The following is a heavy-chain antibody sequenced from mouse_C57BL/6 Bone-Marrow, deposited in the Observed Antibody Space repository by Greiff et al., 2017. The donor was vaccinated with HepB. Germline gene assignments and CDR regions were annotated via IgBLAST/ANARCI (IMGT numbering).Heavy chain of an antibody. CDR1: GYAFSSSW. D-gene: IGHD2-4*01. CDR2: IYPGDGDT. V-gene: IGHV1-82*01. CDR3: ARWKDYDGFAY. J-gene: IGHJ3*01. Sequence: QVQLQQSGPELVKPGASVKISCKASGYAFSSSWMNWVKQRPGKGLEWIGRIYPGDGDTNYNGKFKGKATLTADKSSSTAYMQLSSLTSEDSAVYCCARWKDYDGFAYWGQGTLVTVSA.